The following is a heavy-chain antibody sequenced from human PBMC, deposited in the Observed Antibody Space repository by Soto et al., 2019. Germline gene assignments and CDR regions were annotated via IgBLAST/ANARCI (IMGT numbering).Heavy chain of an antibody. CDR2: INASCGTT. CDR3: ARDDGIPSGIAAAGYWFDP. V-gene: IGHV1-69*13. J-gene: IGHJ5*02. CDR1: GYSFTSYG. Sequence: SVKVSCKASGYSFTSYGIRWVRQAPGQGLEWMGWINASCGTTNYAQKFQGRVTITADESTSTAYMELSSLRSEDTAVYYCARDDGIPSGIAAAGYWFDPWGQGTLVTVSS. D-gene: IGHD6-13*01.